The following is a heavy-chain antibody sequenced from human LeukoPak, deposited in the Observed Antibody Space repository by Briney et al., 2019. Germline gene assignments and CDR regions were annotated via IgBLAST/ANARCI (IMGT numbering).Heavy chain of an antibody. J-gene: IGHJ6*02. V-gene: IGHV1-18*01. Sequence: ASVKVSCKASGYTFTSYGISWVRQAPGQGLEWMGWISAYNGNTNYAQKLQGRVTMTTDTSTSTAYMELRSLRSDGTAVYYCARTEPAAIGDYYYGMDVWGQGTTVTVSS. CDR1: GYTFTSYG. CDR2: ISAYNGNT. CDR3: ARTEPAAIGDYYYGMDV. D-gene: IGHD2-2*01.